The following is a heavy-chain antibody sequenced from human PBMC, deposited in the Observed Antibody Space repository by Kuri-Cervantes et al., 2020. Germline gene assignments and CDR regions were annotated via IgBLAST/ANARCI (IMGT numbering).Heavy chain of an antibody. Sequence: GESLKISCAASGFTFDDYAMHWVRQAPGKGLEWVSGISTNYITYYTDSVKGRFTISRDNSKNTLHLQMNSLRVGDTAVYYCANAICSGGNCFPRYGVDVWGQGTTVTVSS. V-gene: IGHV3-23*01. J-gene: IGHJ6*02. CDR1: GFTFDDYA. CDR2: ISTNYIT. D-gene: IGHD2-15*01. CDR3: ANAICSGGNCFPRYGVDV.